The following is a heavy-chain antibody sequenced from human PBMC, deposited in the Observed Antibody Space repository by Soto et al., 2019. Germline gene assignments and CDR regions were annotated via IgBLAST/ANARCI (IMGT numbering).Heavy chain of an antibody. D-gene: IGHD2-2*01. CDR3: ARSQGSSTSLEIYYYYYYGMDV. V-gene: IGHV1-69*01. CDR1: GGTFSSCA. J-gene: IGHJ6*02. Sequence: QVQLVQSGAEVKKPGSSVKVSCKASGGTFSSCAISWVRQSPGQGLECMGGIIPISETTNYAQKFQGRVTITADESKSTAYMELSSLRSEDTAVYYCARSQGSSTSLEIYYYYYYGMDVWGQGTTVTVSS. CDR2: IIPISETT.